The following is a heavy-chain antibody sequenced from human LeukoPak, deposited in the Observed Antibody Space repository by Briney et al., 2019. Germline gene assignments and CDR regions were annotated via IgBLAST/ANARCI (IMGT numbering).Heavy chain of an antibody. CDR3: AKEKLSNYYGSGSLSS. D-gene: IGHD3-10*01. CDR1: GFTFSSYA. CDR2: ISGSGGST. J-gene: IGHJ5*02. Sequence: GRSLRLSCAASGFTFSSYAMSWVRQAPGKGLEWVSAISGSGGSTYYADSVKGRFTISRDNSKNTLYLQMNSLRAEDTAVYYCAKEKLSNYYGSGSLSSWGQGTLVTVSS. V-gene: IGHV3-23*01.